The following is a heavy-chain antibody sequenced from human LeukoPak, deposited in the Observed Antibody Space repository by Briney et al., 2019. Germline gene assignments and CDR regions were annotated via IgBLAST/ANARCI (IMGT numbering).Heavy chain of an antibody. Sequence: PGGSLRLSCAASGFTFSSYGMHWVRQAPGKGLEWVAFIRYDGSNKYYADCVKGRFTISRDNSKNTLYLQMNSLRAEDTAVYYCAKALAMTTVGYLQHWGQGTLVTVSS. CDR3: AKALAMTTVGYLQH. J-gene: IGHJ4*02. CDR1: GFTFSSYG. CDR2: IRYDGSNK. D-gene: IGHD4-11*01. V-gene: IGHV3-30*02.